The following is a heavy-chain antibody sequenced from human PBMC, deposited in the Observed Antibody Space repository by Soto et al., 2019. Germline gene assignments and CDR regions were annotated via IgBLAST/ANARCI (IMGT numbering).Heavy chain of an antibody. CDR2: INHSGST. CDR3: ARDLGSYDYIWGSYRSYMDV. V-gene: IGHV4-34*01. Sequence: SETLSLTCAVYGGSFSGYYWSWIRQQPGKGLEWIGEINHSGSTNYNPSLKSRVTISVDTSKNQFSLKLSSVTAADTAVYYCARDLGSYDYIWGSYRSYMDVWGKGTTVTVSS. CDR1: GGSFSGYY. D-gene: IGHD3-16*02. J-gene: IGHJ6*03.